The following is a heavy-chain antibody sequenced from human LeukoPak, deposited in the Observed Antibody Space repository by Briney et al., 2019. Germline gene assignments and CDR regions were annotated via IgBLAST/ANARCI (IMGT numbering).Heavy chain of an antibody. CDR3: ARLFYDKVTTAYYYYYYYMDV. CDR2: INHSGST. D-gene: IGHD4-17*01. CDR1: GGSFSGYY. V-gene: IGHV4-34*01. J-gene: IGHJ6*03. Sequence: PPETLSLTCAVYGGSFSGYYWSWIRQPPGKGLEWIGEINHSGSTNYNPSLKSRVTISVDTSKNQFSLKLSSVTAADTAVYYCARLFYDKVTTAYYYYYYYMDVWGKGTTVTVSS.